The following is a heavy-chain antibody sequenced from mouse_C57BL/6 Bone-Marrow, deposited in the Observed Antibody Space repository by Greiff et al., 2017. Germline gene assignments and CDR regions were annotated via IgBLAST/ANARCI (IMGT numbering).Heavy chain of an antibody. Sequence: EVKLMESGGDLVKPGGSLKLSCAASGFTFSSYGMSWVRQTPDKRLEWVATISSGGSYTYYPDSVKGRFTISRDNAKNTLYLQMSSLKSEDTAMYYCARGTYYSNDDAMDYWGQGTSVTVSS. CDR3: ARGTYYSNDDAMDY. V-gene: IGHV5-6*02. J-gene: IGHJ4*01. CDR2: ISSGGSYT. D-gene: IGHD2-5*01. CDR1: GFTFSSYG.